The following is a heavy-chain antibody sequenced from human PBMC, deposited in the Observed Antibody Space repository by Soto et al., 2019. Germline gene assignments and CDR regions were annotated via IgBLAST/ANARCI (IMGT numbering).Heavy chain of an antibody. J-gene: IGHJ3*02. V-gene: IGHV1-69*13. CDR3: ASGEFGITMIVVVRGEPRTIKRWAFDI. CDR1: GGTFSSYA. CDR2: IIPIFGTA. D-gene: IGHD3-22*01. Sequence: SVKVSCKASGGTFSSYAISWVRQAPGQGLEWMGGIIPIFGTANYAQKFQGRVTITADESTSTAYMELSSLRSEDTAVYYCASGEFGITMIVVVRGEPRTIKRWAFDIWGQGTMVTVS.